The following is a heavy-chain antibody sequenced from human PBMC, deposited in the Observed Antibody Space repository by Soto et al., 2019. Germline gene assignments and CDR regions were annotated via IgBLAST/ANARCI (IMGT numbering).Heavy chain of an antibody. CDR2: INPSGGST. J-gene: IGHJ4*02. CDR3: ARERGA. D-gene: IGHD1-26*01. CDR1: GYTFTDYR. Sequence: QVQLVQSGAEVKEPGASVKVSCKASGYTFTDYRMHWVRQAPGQGLELLGIINPSGGSTTYAQKFQGRVTMTRDTSTTTVYMELSSLRSEDTAVYYCARERGAWGQGTMVTVSS. V-gene: IGHV1-46*01.